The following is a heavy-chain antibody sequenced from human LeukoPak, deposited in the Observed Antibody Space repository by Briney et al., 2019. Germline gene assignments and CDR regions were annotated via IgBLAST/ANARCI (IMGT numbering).Heavy chain of an antibody. V-gene: IGHV4-39*01. CDR1: GGSISSNNYF. D-gene: IGHD1-26*01. Sequence: SETLSLTCTVSGGSISSNNYFWGWIRQPPGKGLEWIGSIYYRGSTYYNPSLKSRVTISVDTSKNQFSLKLSSVTAADTAVYYCARPRLGATLYFDYWGQGTLVTVSS. CDR2: IYYRGST. CDR3: ARPRLGATLYFDY. J-gene: IGHJ4*02.